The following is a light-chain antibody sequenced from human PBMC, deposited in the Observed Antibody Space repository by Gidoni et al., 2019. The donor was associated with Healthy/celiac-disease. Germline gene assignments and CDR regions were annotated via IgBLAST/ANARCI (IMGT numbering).Light chain of an antibody. CDR2: DVS. Sequence: QSALTQHASVSGSPGQSITISCTGTSSDVGGYNSVSWYQQHPGKAPKLMIYDVSNRPSGVSNRFSGAKSGNTASLTISGLQAEDEADYYCSSYTSSSTVVFGGGTKLTVL. V-gene: IGLV2-14*01. J-gene: IGLJ2*01. CDR3: SSYTSSSTVV. CDR1: SSDVGGYNS.